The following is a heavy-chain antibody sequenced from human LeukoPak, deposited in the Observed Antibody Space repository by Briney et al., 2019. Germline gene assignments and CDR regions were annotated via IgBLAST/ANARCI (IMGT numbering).Heavy chain of an antibody. Sequence: GGSLRLSCAASGFTFSSYSMNWVRQAPGKGLEWVSYISSSSSTIYYADSVKGRFTISRDNAKNSLYLQMNSLRAEDTAVYYCASATRSNYRGSYTDYWGQGTLVTVSS. D-gene: IGHD4-11*01. CDR1: GFTFSSYS. V-gene: IGHV3-48*04. J-gene: IGHJ4*02. CDR3: ASATRSNYRGSYTDY. CDR2: ISSSSSTI.